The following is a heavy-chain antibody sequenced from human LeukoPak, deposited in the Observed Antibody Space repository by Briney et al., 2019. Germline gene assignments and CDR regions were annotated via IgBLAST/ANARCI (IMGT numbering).Heavy chain of an antibody. J-gene: IGHJ4*02. CDR2: IKQDGSEK. CDR1: GFTFSSYW. D-gene: IGHD3-3*01. CDR3: ARDFGDFWSGYYTGGLDY. Sequence: PGGSLRLSCAASGFTFSSYWMSWVRQAPGKGLEWVANIKQDGSEKYYVDSVKGRFTISRDHAKNSLYLQMNSLRAEDTAVYYCARDFGDFWSGYYTGGLDYWGQGTLVTVSS. V-gene: IGHV3-7*01.